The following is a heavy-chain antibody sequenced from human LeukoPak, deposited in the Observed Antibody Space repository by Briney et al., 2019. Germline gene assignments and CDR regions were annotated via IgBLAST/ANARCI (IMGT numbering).Heavy chain of an antibody. CDR3: AKGPRSGSYYFDY. Sequence: GGSLRLSCAASGFTFSIYAMHWVRQAPGKGLEWVAVISNDGSDKYYADSVKGRFTISRDNSKNTLYLQMNSLRAEDTAVYYCAKGPRSGSYYFDYWGQGTLVTVSS. V-gene: IGHV3-30*04. CDR1: GFTFSIYA. J-gene: IGHJ4*02. D-gene: IGHD1-26*01. CDR2: ISNDGSDK.